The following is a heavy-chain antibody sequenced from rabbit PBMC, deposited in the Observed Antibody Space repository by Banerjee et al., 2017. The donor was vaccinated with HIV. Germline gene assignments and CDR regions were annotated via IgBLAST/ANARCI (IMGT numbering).Heavy chain of an antibody. Sequence: EESGGGLVKPGASLTLTCTASGFDFSSNYYMCWVRQAPGKGLEWIGCVFTGGIGSTYYATWAKGRFTISKTSSTTVTLQMTSLTAADTATYFCARDLAGVIGWNFNLWGPGTLVTVS. J-gene: IGHJ4*01. D-gene: IGHD4-1*01. CDR3: ARDLAGVIGWNFNL. V-gene: IGHV1S40*01. CDR1: GFDFSSNYY. CDR2: VFTGGIGST.